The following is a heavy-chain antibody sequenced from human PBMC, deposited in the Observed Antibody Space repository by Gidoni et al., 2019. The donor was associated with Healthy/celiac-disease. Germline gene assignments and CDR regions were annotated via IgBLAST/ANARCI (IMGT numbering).Heavy chain of an antibody. CDR2: ISSSGSTI. CDR1: GFTLSDYY. D-gene: IGHD3-10*01. CDR3: ARYSINMLRGGSHPYGMDV. V-gene: IGHV3-11*01. J-gene: IGHJ6*02. Sequence: QLQLVDAGGGLVKPGGSLRLSCAASGFTLSDYYMSCIRHAPGKGLEWVSYISSSGSTIYYVDSVKGRFTISRDNAKNSLYLQMNSLRAEDTAVYYCARYSINMLRGGSHPYGMDVWGQGTTVTVSS.